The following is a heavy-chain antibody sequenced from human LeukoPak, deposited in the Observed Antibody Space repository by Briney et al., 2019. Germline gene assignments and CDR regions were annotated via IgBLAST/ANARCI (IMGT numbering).Heavy chain of an antibody. V-gene: IGHV4-4*07. Sequence: PSETLSLTCTVSGGSISSYYWSWIRQPAGKGLEWIGRIYTSGSTNYNPSLKSRVTISVDTSKNQFSLKLTSVTAADTAFYYCARAYCGGGSCYDSRGWFDPWGQGTLVTVSS. CDR2: IYTSGST. J-gene: IGHJ5*02. D-gene: IGHD2-15*01. CDR3: ARAYCGGGSCYDSRGWFDP. CDR1: GGSISSYY.